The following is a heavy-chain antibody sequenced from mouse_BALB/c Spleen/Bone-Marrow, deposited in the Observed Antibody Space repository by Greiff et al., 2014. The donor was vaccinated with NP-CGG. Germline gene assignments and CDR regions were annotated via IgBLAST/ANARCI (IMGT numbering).Heavy chain of an antibody. J-gene: IGHJ4*01. D-gene: IGHD2-10*02. Sequence: VQLQQSGPELVKLGASVKMSCKASGYTFTSYVMHWVKQKPGQGLEWIGYINPYNDGTKYNEKFKGKATLTSGKSSSTAYMELSSLTSEDSAVYYCARKVWYYAMDYWGQGTSVTVSS. V-gene: IGHV1-14*01. CDR1: GYTFTSYV. CDR3: ARKVWYYAMDY. CDR2: INPYNDGT.